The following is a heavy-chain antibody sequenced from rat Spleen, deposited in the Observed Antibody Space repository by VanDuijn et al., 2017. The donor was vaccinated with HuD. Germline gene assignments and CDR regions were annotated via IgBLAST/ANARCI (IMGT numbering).Heavy chain of an antibody. J-gene: IGHJ2*01. D-gene: IGHD1-2*01. CDR1: GFSLTSHH. CDR3: ARDPYSRPFDY. Sequence: QVQLKESGPGLVQPSQTLSLTCTVSGFSLTSHHVRWVRQSPGKGLEWMGVIWTGGGTAYNSLLKSRLTITRDTSKSQLFLKMNSLQTEDTATYYCARDPYSRPFDYWGQGVMVTVSS. CDR2: IWTGGGT. V-gene: IGHV2-43*01.